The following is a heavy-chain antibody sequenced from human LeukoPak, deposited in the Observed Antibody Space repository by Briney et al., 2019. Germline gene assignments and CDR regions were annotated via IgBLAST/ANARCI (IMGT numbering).Heavy chain of an antibody. CDR3: AKDQFGSGWLYDYYYGMDV. Sequence: GGSLRLSCAASGFTFSSYGMHWVRQAPGKGLEWVAVISYDGSNKYYADSVKGRFTISRDNSKNTLYLQMNSLRAEDTAVYYCAKDQFGSGWLYDYYYGMDVWGQGTTVTVSS. V-gene: IGHV3-30*18. CDR2: ISYDGSNK. J-gene: IGHJ6*02. D-gene: IGHD6-19*01. CDR1: GFTFSSYG.